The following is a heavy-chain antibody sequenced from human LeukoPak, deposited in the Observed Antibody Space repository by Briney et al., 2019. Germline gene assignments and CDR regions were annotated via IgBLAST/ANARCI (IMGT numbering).Heavy chain of an antibody. D-gene: IGHD3-3*01. CDR1: GFSVSGYY. V-gene: IGHV3-66*02. CDR3: ARGFFNFDY. Sequence: GGSLRLSCAASGFSVSGYYLSWVRQAPGKGLEWVSVIYSGGDASYVDSMKGRFTISRDNSKNTVHLQMNSLRPEDTAVYYCARGFFNFDYWGQGILVTVSS. J-gene: IGHJ4*02. CDR2: IYSGGDA.